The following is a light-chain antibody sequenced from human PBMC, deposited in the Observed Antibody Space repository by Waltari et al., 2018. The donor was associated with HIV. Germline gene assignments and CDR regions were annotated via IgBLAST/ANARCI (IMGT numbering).Light chain of an antibody. Sequence: QSVLTQPPSVSGAPGQRVTISCTGSSSNIGAGYDVHWSQQLPGTAPKLVIYANDNRPSGVPDRFSGSKSGTSASLAITGLQAEDDADYYCQSYDSALSGSVFGGGTKLTVL. CDR2: AND. J-gene: IGLJ2*01. V-gene: IGLV1-40*01. CDR1: SSNIGAGYD. CDR3: QSYDSALSGSV.